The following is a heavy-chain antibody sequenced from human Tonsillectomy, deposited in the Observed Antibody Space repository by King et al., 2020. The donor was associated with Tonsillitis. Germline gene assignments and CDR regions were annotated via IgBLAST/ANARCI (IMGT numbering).Heavy chain of an antibody. D-gene: IGHD1-1*01. CDR1: GYTFTGYF. CDR2: INPNSGDT. J-gene: IGHJ3*02. CDR3: ARVNWDDAFDI. V-gene: IGHV1-2*04. Sequence: QLVQSGAEVKKPWASVKVSCKASGYTFTGYFLHWVRQAPGQGLEWMGWINPNSGDTHYAQRFQAWVTMTRDTSISTAYMELSRLRSDDTAVYYCARVNWDDAFDIWGQGTMVTVSS.